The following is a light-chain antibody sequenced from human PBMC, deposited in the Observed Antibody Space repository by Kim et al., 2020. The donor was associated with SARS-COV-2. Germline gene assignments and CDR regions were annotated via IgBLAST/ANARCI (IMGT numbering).Light chain of an antibody. CDR3: MTGTKRYLN. V-gene: IGKV2-30*01. J-gene: IGKJ4*01. CDR1: QILVYSDGNTY. CDR2: KVS. Sequence: DVVMTQSPLSLPVTLGQPASISCRSSQILVYSDGNTYLNWFQQRPGQSPRRLIYKVSNRDTGVPDRFSGSGSGTDFTLKISKLEGEYVWVYYCMTGTKRYLNCSGETKVDIK.